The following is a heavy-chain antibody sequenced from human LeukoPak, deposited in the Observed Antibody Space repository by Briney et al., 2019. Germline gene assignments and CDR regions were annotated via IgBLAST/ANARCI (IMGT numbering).Heavy chain of an antibody. Sequence: GSLRLSCAASGFTFNSYAMNWVRQAPGKGLEWIGSIYHSGSTYYNPSLKSRVTISLDTSKNQFSLKLSSVTAADTAVYYCARKEGGYSYGHPYNWFDPWGQGTLVTVSS. D-gene: IGHD5-18*01. V-gene: IGHV4-38-2*01. J-gene: IGHJ5*02. CDR1: GFTFNSYA. CDR3: ARKEGGYSYGHPYNWFDP. CDR2: IYHSGST.